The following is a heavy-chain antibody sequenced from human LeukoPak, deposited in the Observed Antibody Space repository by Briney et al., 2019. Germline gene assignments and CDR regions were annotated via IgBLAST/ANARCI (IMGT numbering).Heavy chain of an antibody. CDR3: TTDREFCSSTSCYGYYYYYYMDV. V-gene: IGHV3-15*01. Sequence: GGSLRLSCAASGFTFSNAWMSWVCQAPGKGLEWVGRIKSKTDGGTTDYAAPVKGRFTISRDDSKNTLYLQMNSLKTEDTAVYYCTTDREFCSSTSCYGYYYYYYMDVWGKGTTVTVSS. CDR1: GFTFSNAW. J-gene: IGHJ6*03. CDR2: IKSKTDGGTT. D-gene: IGHD2-2*01.